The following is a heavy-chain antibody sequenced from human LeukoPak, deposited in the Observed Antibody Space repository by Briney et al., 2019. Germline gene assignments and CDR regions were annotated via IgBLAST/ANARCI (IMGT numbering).Heavy chain of an antibody. V-gene: IGHV4-31*03. CDR3: ARGSTLIRGFDY. J-gene: IGHJ4*02. CDR2: IFYSGNA. Sequence: SETLSLTCSVPGGSINSGYWNWLRQHPEKRLEWIGYIFYSGNAYYNPSLKSRVTISVDTSKNQFSLKLSSVTAADTAVYYCARGSTLIRGFDYWGQGTLVTVSS. CDR1: GGSINSGY. D-gene: IGHD3-10*01.